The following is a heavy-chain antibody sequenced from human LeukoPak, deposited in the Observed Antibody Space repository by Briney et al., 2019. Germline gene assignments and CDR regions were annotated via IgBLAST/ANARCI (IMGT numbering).Heavy chain of an antibody. CDR2: IIPIFGTA. V-gene: IGHV1-69*01. CDR3: ARENYDYVWGSYRSLYYFDY. D-gene: IGHD3-16*02. Sequence: SVKVSCKASGGTFSSYAISWVRQAPGQGLEWMGGIIPIFGTANYAQKFQGRVTITADESTSTAYMELSSLRFEDTAVYYCARENYDYVWGSYRSLYYFDYWGQGTLVTVSS. J-gene: IGHJ4*02. CDR1: GGTFSSYA.